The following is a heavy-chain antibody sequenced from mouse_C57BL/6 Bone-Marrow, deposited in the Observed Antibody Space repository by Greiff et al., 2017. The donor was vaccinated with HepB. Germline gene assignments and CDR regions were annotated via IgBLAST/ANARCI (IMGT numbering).Heavy chain of an antibody. D-gene: IGHD2-5*01. V-gene: IGHV1-5*01. CDR2: IYPGNSDT. J-gene: IGHJ4*01. CDR3: TQGYSNHYYAMDY. Sequence: EVQLQQSGTVLARPGASVKMSCKTSGYTFTSYWMHWVKQRPGQGLEWIGAIYPGNSDTSYNQKFKGKAKLTAVTSASTAYMELSSLTNEDSAVYYCTQGYSNHYYAMDYWGQGTSVTVSS. CDR1: GYTFTSYW.